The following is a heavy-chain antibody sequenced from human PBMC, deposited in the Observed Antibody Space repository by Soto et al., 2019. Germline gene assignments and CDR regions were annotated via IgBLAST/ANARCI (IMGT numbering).Heavy chain of an antibody. CDR1: GFTFSSYA. CDR3: ACRSSGWYFDY. D-gene: IGHD6-19*01. J-gene: IGHJ4*02. CDR2: ISGSGDST. V-gene: IGHV3-23*01. Sequence: EVQLLESGGGLVQPGGSLRLSCAASGFTFSSYAMNWVRQAPGKGLEWVSVISGSGDSTYYADSVKGRFTISRDNSKNTLYLQMSGLRAEDTAVDYCACRSSGWYFDYGGQGTLVTVSS.